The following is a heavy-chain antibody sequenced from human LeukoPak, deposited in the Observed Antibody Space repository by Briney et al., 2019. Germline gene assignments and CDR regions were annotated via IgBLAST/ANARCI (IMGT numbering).Heavy chain of an antibody. CDR1: GFTFSSYW. CDR3: ARDYCSGGTCYKGY. Sequence: GGSLRLSCAASGFTFSSYWMSWVRQAAGQELEWVANIKQDGSEKYYVDSVKGRFTISRDNAKNSVYLQMNSLRAEDTAVYYCARDYCSGGTCYKGYWGQGTLVTVSS. D-gene: IGHD2-15*01. CDR2: IKQDGSEK. J-gene: IGHJ4*02. V-gene: IGHV3-7*05.